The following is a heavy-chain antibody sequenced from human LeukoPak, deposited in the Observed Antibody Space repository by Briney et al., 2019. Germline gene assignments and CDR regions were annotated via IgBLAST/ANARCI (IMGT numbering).Heavy chain of an antibody. CDR3: ARGFVVRGVSPIRPPLSGAFHI. CDR1: GYTFTSYH. D-gene: IGHD3-10*01. V-gene: IGHV1-46*01. Sequence: ASVKVSCKASGYTFTSYHMHWVRQAPGQGLEWMGIINPSGGSTSYAQKFQGRVTMTRDMSTSTVYMELSSLRSEDTAVYYCARGFVVRGVSPIRPPLSGAFHIWGQGTMVTVSS. J-gene: IGHJ3*02. CDR2: INPSGGST.